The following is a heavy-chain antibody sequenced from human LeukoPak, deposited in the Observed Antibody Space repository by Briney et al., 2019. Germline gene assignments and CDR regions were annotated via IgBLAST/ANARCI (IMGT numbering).Heavy chain of an antibody. CDR3: ARAIRGVMIVYYYYGLDV. Sequence: SETLSLTCAVYGGSLSGYYWSWIRQPPGKGLEWIGEINHGGSTYYNPSLKSRVTISVDTSKKQFSLKLSSVTAADTAVYYCARAIRGVMIVYYYYGLDVWGQGTTVTVSS. V-gene: IGHV4-34*01. CDR2: INHGGST. J-gene: IGHJ6*02. D-gene: IGHD3-10*01. CDR1: GGSLSGYY.